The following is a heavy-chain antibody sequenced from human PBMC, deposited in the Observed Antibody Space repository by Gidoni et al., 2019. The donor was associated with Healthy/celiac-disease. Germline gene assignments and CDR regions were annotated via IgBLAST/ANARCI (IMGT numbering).Heavy chain of an antibody. V-gene: IGHV3-13*01. J-gene: IGHJ2*01. CDR3: ARDSGPGAGGTWYFDL. D-gene: IGHD3-16*01. Sequence: IGTAGDTYYPGSVKGRFTISRENAKNSLYLQMNSLRAGDTAVYYCARDSGPGAGGTWYFDLWGHGALVTVSS. CDR2: IGTAGDT.